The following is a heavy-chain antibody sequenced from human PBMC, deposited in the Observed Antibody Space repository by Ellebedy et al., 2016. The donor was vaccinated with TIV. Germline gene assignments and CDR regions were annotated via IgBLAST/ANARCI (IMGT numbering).Heavy chain of an antibody. D-gene: IGHD2-2*01. CDR2: IIPLFGTT. J-gene: IGHJ6*02. CDR1: GGTFSSYA. CDR3: AGGLVYCSSPSCVVYYYYGMDV. Sequence: SVKVSCXASGGTFSSYAISWVRQAPGQGLEWMGGIIPLFGTTNYAQKFQGRVTIIADESTSAAYMELSSLRSEDTAVYYCAGGLVYCSSPSCVVYYYYGMDVWGQGTTVTVSS. V-gene: IGHV1-69*13.